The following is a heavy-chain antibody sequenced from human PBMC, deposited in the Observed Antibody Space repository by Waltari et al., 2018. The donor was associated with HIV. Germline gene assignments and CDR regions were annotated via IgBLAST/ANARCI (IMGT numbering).Heavy chain of an antibody. D-gene: IGHD2-21*01. CDR1: GGSIRGDGSS. CDR3: ARVGRGYCGDECYYYYGLDV. Sequence: LQLQESGSGLVPPSQTPSPTCTVSGGSIRGDGSSSTWTRQPPGKGLEWIGFIDQSGNTYYNPSLKSRVTISVDRSKNQFFLNLRSVSAADTAVYYCARVGRGYCGDECYYYYGLDVWGQGTTVIVSS. V-gene: IGHV4-30-2*01. CDR2: IDQSGNT. J-gene: IGHJ6*02.